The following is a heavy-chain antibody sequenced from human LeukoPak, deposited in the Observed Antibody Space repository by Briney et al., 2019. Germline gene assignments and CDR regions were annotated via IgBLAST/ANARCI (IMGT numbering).Heavy chain of an antibody. V-gene: IGHV3-21*01. CDR2: LTGGSDYV. Sequence: GGSLRLSCAASGFTFSSYAMEWVRQAPGKGLERLSSLTGGSDYVYYADSVKGRFTISRDNAKSSLYLQMNSLRAEDTAVYYCARLSRSSYGKYYFDSWGQGTLVTVSS. D-gene: IGHD1-26*01. J-gene: IGHJ4*02. CDR3: ARLSRSSYGKYYFDS. CDR1: GFTFSSYA.